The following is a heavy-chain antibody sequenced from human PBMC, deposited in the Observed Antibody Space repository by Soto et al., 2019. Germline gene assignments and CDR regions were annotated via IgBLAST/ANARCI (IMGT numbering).Heavy chain of an antibody. CDR3: VRESQSYYDSGGYHYYFDQ. CDR1: VFTFMNYA. Sequence: PGRSLRLSCASSVFTFMNYAMIWVRQAPGKGLEWVSAISGSGESTYYSDSVKGRFTLSRDNSKNTLYLQMNSLRAEDTAVYFCVRESQSYYDSGGYHYYFDQWGQGTLVTVPQ. CDR2: ISGSGEST. D-gene: IGHD3-22*01. J-gene: IGHJ4*02. V-gene: IGHV3-23*01.